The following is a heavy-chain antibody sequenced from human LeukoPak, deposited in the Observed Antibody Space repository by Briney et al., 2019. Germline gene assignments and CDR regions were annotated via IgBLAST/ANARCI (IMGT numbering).Heavy chain of an antibody. J-gene: IGHJ4*02. CDR3: AKDASYSSSTNFDY. CDR2: ISWNSGSI. D-gene: IGHD6-6*01. Sequence: GGSLRLSCAASGFTFDDYAMHWVRQAPGKGLEWVSGISWNSGSIGYADSVKGRFTISRDNAKDSLYLQMNSLRAEDMALYYCAKDASYSSSTNFDYWGQGTLVTVSS. CDR1: GFTFDDYA. V-gene: IGHV3-9*03.